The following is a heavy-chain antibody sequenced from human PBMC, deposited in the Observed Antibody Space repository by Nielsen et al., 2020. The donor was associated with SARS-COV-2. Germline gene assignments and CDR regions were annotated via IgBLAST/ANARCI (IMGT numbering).Heavy chain of an antibody. CDR3: ARDFKGYCSSSSCLDAFDI. CDR2: ISWNSGSI. CDR1: GFTFDDYA. J-gene: IGHJ3*02. V-gene: IGHV3-9*01. D-gene: IGHD2-2*01. Sequence: SLKISCAASGFTFDDYAMHWVRQAPGKGLEWVSGISWNSGSIGYADSVKGRFTISRDNAKNSLYLQMNSLRAEDTAVYYCARDFKGYCSSSSCLDAFDIWCQRTMVTVSS.